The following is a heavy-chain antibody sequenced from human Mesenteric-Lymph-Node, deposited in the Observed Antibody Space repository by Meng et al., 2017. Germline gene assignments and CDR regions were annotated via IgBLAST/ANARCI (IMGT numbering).Heavy chain of an antibody. V-gene: IGHV4-39*01. J-gene: IGHJ4*02. D-gene: IGHD3-10*01. CDR1: GGSIRSSSYY. CDR3: ARRVFYGSANFDY. CDR2: IFYSGNT. Sequence: QLQLQESGPGLVKPSETLSLTCTVSGGSIRSSSYYWCWIRQPPGKGLEYIGSIFYSGNTYYNPSLKSRVTISIDTSENQFSLKLSSVTAADTAVYYCARRVFYGSANFDYWGQGTLVTVSS.